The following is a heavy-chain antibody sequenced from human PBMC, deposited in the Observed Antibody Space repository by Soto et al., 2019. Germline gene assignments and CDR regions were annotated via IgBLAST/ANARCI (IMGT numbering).Heavy chain of an antibody. V-gene: IGHV1-24*01. D-gene: IGHD4-17*01. J-gene: IGHJ4*02. CDR1: GYTLTELS. CDR2: FDPEDGET. Sequence: QVQLVQSGAEVKKPGASVKVSCKVSGYTLTELSMHWVRQAPGKGLEWMGGFDPEDGETNYAQKLQGRVTMTEDTSADTAYMELSSLRSEDTAVYYCTTVGTVATPTLDSWGQGTLVSVSS. CDR3: TTVGTVATPTLDS.